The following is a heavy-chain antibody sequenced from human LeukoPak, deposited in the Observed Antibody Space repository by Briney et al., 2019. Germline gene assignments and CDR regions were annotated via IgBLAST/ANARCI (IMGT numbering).Heavy chain of an antibody. J-gene: IGHJ5*02. CDR1: GGSINSYY. D-gene: IGHD2-2*02. CDR2: IYYDGST. V-gene: IGHV4-59*08. CDR3: ARRLCSSLTCNIGPSGNWLDP. Sequence: SETLSLTCSVSGGSINSYYWSWIRQPPGKGLEWIGYIYYDGSTYYNPALNSRVTISIDTSKNQFSLKLNSVTAADTAVYYCARRLCSSLTCNIGPSGNWLDPWGQGTLVTVSS.